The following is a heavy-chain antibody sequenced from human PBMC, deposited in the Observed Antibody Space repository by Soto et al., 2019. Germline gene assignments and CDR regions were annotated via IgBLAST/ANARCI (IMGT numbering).Heavy chain of an antibody. J-gene: IGHJ3*02. Sequence: GGSLRLSCAASGFTFDDYAMHWVRQAPGKGLEWVSLISGDGGSTYYADSVKGRFSISRDNSKNSLYLQMNSLRTEDTALYYCAKEMALVVVAATLAFDIWGQGTMVTVSS. D-gene: IGHD2-15*01. CDR3: AKEMALVVVAATLAFDI. CDR1: GFTFDDYA. V-gene: IGHV3-43*02. CDR2: ISGDGGST.